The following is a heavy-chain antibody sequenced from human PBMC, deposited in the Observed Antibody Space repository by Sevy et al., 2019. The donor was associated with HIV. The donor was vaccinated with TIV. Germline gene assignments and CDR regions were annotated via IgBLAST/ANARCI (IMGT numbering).Heavy chain of an antibody. CDR2: IHHSGST. Sequence: ETLSLTCAVYGGSFSGYYWSWIRQPPGKGLEWIGEIHHSGSTNYNPSLKSRVTISVDTSKNQFSLKLSSVTAADTAVYYCARHCGSTSCSHAFDIWGQGTMVTVSS. V-gene: IGHV4-34*01. CDR3: ARHCGSTSCSHAFDI. J-gene: IGHJ3*02. CDR1: GGSFSGYY. D-gene: IGHD2-2*01.